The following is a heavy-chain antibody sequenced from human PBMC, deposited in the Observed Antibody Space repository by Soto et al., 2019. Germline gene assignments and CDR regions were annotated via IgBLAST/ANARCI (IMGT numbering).Heavy chain of an antibody. V-gene: IGHV3-74*01. CDR1: GFTFRNQW. Sequence: EVQLEESGGGAVQLGESLRVTCVASGFTFRNQWMHWVRQVPGKGLVWVSRINGDGTRASYADFVKGRFTISRDNARKLLFLHINSRTVEDAGVYHCERGGAAWRGDAIDIWGPGTTVAVSS. D-gene: IGHD3-10*01. CDR3: ERGGAAWRGDAIDI. J-gene: IGHJ6*02. CDR2: INGDGTRA.